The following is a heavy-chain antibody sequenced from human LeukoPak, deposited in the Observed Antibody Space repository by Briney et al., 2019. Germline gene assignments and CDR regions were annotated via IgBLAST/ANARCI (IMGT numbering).Heavy chain of an antibody. D-gene: IGHD5-12*01. CDR3: ARDPYSGGYGAYYYYYMDL. CDR1: GFTLSNYN. J-gene: IGHJ6*03. Sequence: GGSLRLSCAASGFTLSNYNMNWVRQAPGKGLEWVSSISSSGSYIYYADSVKGRFAISRDNAKNSLYLQMNRLRAEDTAVYYCARDPYSGGYGAYYYYYMDLWGKGTTVTVSS. CDR2: ISSSGSYI. V-gene: IGHV3-21*01.